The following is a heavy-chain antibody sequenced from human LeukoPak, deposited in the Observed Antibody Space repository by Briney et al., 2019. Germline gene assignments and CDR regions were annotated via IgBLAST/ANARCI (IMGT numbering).Heavy chain of an antibody. D-gene: IGHD4-17*01. CDR3: AREVTSVGSTRFDS. CDR2: ISYDGSNK. V-gene: IGHV3-30-3*01. Sequence: GGSLRLSCAASGFTFSNYAMHWVRQAPGQGLEWVALISYDGSNKYYADSVKGRFTISRDNSKNTLYLQMNSLRAEDTAVYYCAREVTSVGSTRFDSWGQGTLVTVS. CDR1: GFTFSNYA. J-gene: IGHJ4*02.